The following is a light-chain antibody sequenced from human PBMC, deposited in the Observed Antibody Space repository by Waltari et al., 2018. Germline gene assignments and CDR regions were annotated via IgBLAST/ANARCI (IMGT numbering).Light chain of an antibody. J-gene: IGLJ3*02. CDR2: AYS. CDR1: SSNIGAGFD. CDR3: QSYDSSLTAV. V-gene: IGLV1-40*01. Sequence: QSVLTQPPSASGALGQSAIISCTGTSSNIGAGFDVHWYQQLPGPAPKLLIYAYSNRPSGVPDRFYGSKSGTSASLAITGLQSEDEADYYCQSYDSSLTAVFGGGTKLTVL.